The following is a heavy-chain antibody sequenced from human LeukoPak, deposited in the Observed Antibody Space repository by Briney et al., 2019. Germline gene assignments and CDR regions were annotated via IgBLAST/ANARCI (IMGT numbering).Heavy chain of an antibody. Sequence: PSETLSLTCTVSGGSISSYYWSWIRQPAGKGLEWIGRIYTSGSTNYNPSLKSRVTMSVDTSKNQFSRKLSSVTSADTAVYYCARLRGSTVTTTSVWFDPWGQGTLVTVSS. CDR3: ARLRGSTVTTTSVWFDP. D-gene: IGHD4-17*01. CDR2: IYTSGST. V-gene: IGHV4-4*07. CDR1: GGSISSYY. J-gene: IGHJ5*02.